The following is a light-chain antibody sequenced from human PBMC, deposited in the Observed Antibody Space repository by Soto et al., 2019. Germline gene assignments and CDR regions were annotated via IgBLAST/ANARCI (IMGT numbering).Light chain of an antibody. J-gene: IGLJ1*01. V-gene: IGLV2-14*01. CDR3: TSYTNTSLLRTV. CDR2: EVT. Sequence: QSALTQPASVSGSPGQSITISCTGSSSDVGGYGYVSWYQQHPGKAPKLIIYEVTKRPSGVSRRFSGSKSVNTASLTISGLQADDEAAYYCTSYTNTSLLRTVFGTGTKVTVL. CDR1: SSDVGGYGY.